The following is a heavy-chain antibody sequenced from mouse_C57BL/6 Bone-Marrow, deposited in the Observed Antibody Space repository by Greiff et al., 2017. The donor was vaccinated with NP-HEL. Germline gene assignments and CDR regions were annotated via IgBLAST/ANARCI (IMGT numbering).Heavy chain of an antibody. CDR2: INPNNGGT. D-gene: IGHD1-1*01. V-gene: IGHV1-26*01. CDR1: GYTFTDYY. CDR3: APYGNWYFDV. Sequence: VQLKQSGPELVKPGASVKISCKASGYTFTDYYMNWVKQSHGKSLEWIGDINPNNGGTSYNQKFKGKATLPVDKSSSTAYMELRSLTSEDSAVYYCAPYGNWYFDVWGTGTTVTVSS. J-gene: IGHJ1*03.